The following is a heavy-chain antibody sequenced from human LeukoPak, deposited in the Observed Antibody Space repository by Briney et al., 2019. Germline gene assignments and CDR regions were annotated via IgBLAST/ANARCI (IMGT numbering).Heavy chain of an antibody. J-gene: IGHJ4*02. CDR2: INPNSGGT. CDR3: ARGGMWFGELMEPFDY. CDR1: GYTFTGYY. Sequence: ASVKVSCKASGYTFTGYYMHWVRQAPGQGLEWMGWINPNSGGTNYAQKFQGWVTMTRDTSISTAYMELSRLRSDDTAVYYCARGGMWFGELMEPFDYWGQGTLVTVSS. V-gene: IGHV1-2*04. D-gene: IGHD3-10*01.